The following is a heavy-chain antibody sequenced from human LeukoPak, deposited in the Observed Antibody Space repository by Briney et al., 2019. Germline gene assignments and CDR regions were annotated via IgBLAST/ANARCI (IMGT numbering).Heavy chain of an antibody. J-gene: IGHJ4*02. Sequence: GGSLRLSCAASGFTFSSYAMHWVRQAPGKGLEWVAVISYDGSNKYYADSVKGRFTISRDNSKNTLYLQMNSLRAEDTAVYYCARGMSMIVVVITASQCDYWGRGTLVTVSS. V-gene: IGHV3-30-3*01. CDR1: GFTFSSYA. CDR3: ARGMSMIVVVITASQCDY. CDR2: ISYDGSNK. D-gene: IGHD3-22*01.